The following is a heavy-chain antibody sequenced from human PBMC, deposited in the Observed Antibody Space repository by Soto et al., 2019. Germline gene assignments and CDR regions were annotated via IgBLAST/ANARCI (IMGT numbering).Heavy chain of an antibody. CDR1: GFTFSSYG. CDR2: IWYDGSNK. Sequence: QVQLVESGGGVVQPGRSLRLSCAASGFTFSSYGMHWVRQAPGKGLEWVADIWYDGSNKYYADSVKGRFTISRDNSKNTLYLQMNSLRAEDTAVYYCARDNARGAFDIWGQGTMVTVSS. D-gene: IGHD2-8*01. J-gene: IGHJ3*02. CDR3: ARDNARGAFDI. V-gene: IGHV3-33*01.